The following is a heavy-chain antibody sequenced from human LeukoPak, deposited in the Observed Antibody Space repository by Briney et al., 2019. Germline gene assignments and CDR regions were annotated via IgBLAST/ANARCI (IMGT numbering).Heavy chain of an antibody. J-gene: IGHJ6*02. Sequence: SETLSLTCAVYGGSFCGYYWSWIRQPPGKGLEWIGEINHSGSTNYNPSLKSRVTISVDTSKNQFSLKLSSVTAADTAVYYCARDRPLIRFLEWLPTRYGMDVWGQGTTVTVSS. D-gene: IGHD3-3*01. CDR3: ARDRPLIRFLEWLPTRYGMDV. CDR2: INHSGST. CDR1: GGSFCGYY. V-gene: IGHV4-34*01.